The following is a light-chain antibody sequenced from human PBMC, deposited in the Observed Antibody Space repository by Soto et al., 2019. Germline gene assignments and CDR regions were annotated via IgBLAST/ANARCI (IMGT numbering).Light chain of an antibody. Sequence: VLTQSPGALSLTPGERATLYCRASQSVSSKHLAWYQQKPGQAPRVLIYGRSTRATGIPARFSGSGSETDFTLTISSLEPEDFAMYYCQQYSNSLTFGQGTKVAIK. CDR3: QQYSNSLT. CDR1: QSVSSKH. J-gene: IGKJ1*01. CDR2: GRS. V-gene: IGKV3-20*01.